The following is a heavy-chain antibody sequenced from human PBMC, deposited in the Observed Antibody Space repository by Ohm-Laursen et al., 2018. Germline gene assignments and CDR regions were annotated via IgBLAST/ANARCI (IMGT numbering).Heavy chain of an antibody. CDR1: GGSISSYY. V-gene: IGHV4-59*01. J-gene: IGHJ5*02. D-gene: IGHD6-6*01. Sequence: SETLSLTCIVSGGSISSYYWSWIRQPPGKGLEWIGYIYYSGSTNYNPSLKSRVTISVDTSKNQFSLKLSSVTAADTAVYYCAIGGSSFGQNWFDPWGQGTLVTVSS. CDR2: IYYSGST. CDR3: AIGGSSFGQNWFDP.